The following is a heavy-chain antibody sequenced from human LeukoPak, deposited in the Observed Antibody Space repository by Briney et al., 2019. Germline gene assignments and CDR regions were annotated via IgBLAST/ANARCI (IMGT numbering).Heavy chain of an antibody. CDR3: AAVVYGDYGNY. CDR1: GYTLTSNY. J-gene: IGHJ4*02. CDR2: IYPRDGST. D-gene: IGHD4-17*01. Sequence: ASVKVSCKASGYTLTSNYIHWVRQAPGQGLEWMGMIYPRDGSTSYAQKFQGRVTMTRDTSISTAYMELSRLRSDDTAVYYCAAVVYGDYGNYWGQGTLVTVSS. V-gene: IGHV1-2*02.